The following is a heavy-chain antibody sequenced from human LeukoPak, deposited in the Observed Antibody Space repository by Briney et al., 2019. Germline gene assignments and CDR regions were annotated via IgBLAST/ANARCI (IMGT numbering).Heavy chain of an antibody. CDR2: IKRDGGEM. Sequence: GGSLRLSCTASGFTFNNYWMGWVRQAPGKGLEWVANIKRDGGEMYYVDSVKGRFTISRDNAKNSLYLQMNSLSAEDTAVYYCARLVGVGSGGRPQYFHRWGQGTLVTVSS. J-gene: IGHJ1*01. V-gene: IGHV3-7*03. D-gene: IGHD2-21*01. CDR3: ARLVGVGSGGRPQYFHR. CDR1: GFTFNNYW.